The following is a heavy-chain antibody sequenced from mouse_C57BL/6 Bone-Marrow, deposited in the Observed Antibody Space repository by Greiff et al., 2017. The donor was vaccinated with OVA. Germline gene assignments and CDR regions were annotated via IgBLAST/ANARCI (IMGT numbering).Heavy chain of an antibody. CDR1: GFSLTGYG. CDR3: ARERGHAGMDY. Sequence: QVQLKESGPGLVAPSQSLSITCTVSGFSLTGYGVNWVRQPPGKGLEWLGLIWGDGGTDDNSALKSRLSISKDNSKSQVYLKRNRLQTDDTARYYCARERGHAGMDYWGQGTSVTVSS. V-gene: IGHV2-6-7*01. D-gene: IGHD3-3*01. CDR2: IWGDGGT. J-gene: IGHJ4*01.